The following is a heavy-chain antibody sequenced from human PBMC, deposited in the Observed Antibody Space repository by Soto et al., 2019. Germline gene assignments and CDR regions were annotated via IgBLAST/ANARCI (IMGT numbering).Heavy chain of an antibody. CDR2: IVVGSGNT. Sequence: ASVKVSCKASGFTFTSSVLQWVRQARGQRLEWIGWIVVGSGNTNYAQKFQERVTITRDMSTSTAYMELSSLRSEDTAVYYCAAGAAIHFDFWGQGTLVTVSS. J-gene: IGHJ4*02. D-gene: IGHD2-2*01. V-gene: IGHV1-58*01. CDR3: AAGAAIHFDF. CDR1: GFTFTSSV.